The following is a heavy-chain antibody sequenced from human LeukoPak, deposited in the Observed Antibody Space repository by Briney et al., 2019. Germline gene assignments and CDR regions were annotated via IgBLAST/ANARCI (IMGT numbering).Heavy chain of an antibody. D-gene: IGHD3-16*01. CDR3: ARLYVYYYYMDV. Sequence: PSETLSLTCTVSGGSISSSSYYWGWIRQPPGKGLEWIGRIYYSGSTSYNPSLKSRVTISVDTSKNQFSLKLSSVTAADTAVYYCARLYVYYYYMDVWGKGTTVTVSS. V-gene: IGHV4-39*01. J-gene: IGHJ6*03. CDR2: IYYSGST. CDR1: GGSISSSSYY.